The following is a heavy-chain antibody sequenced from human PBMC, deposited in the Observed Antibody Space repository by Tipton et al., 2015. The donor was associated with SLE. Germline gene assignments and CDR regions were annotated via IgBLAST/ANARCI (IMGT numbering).Heavy chain of an antibody. CDR3: ARGWDYLDQAGIDY. Sequence: TLSLTCTVSGDSISSTSYYWAWIRQPPGKGLEWIGSIDYSGNSHYSPSLKSRVTISLDTSENQFSLKLSSVTAADTAVYYCARGWDYLDQAGIDYWGQGTLVTVSS. D-gene: IGHD1-7*01. CDR1: GDSISSTSYY. V-gene: IGHV4-39*07. J-gene: IGHJ4*02. CDR2: IDYSGNS.